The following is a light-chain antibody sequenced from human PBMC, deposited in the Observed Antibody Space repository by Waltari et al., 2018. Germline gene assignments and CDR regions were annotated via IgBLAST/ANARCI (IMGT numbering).Light chain of an antibody. CDR3: QQYNDWPPMYT. J-gene: IGKJ2*01. CDR1: QRVSTN. Sequence: EIVMTQSPATLSVSPGERATLTCRASQRVSTNLAWYQQKPGQAPRPLIYGASTRATGIPARFSGGGSGTEFTLTISSLQSEDFAVYYCQQYNDWPPMYTFGQGTKLDI. V-gene: IGKV3-15*01. CDR2: GAS.